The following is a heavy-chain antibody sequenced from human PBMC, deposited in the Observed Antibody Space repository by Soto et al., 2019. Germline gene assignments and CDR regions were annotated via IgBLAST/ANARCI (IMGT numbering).Heavy chain of an antibody. Sequence: QVQLQQWGAGLLKPSETLSLTCAVYGGSFSGYYWSWIRQPPGKGLEWIGEINHSGSTNYNPSLKSRVTISVDTSKNQFSLKLSCLTAADTAVYYCARGSEMSTISHYYYGMDVWGQGTTVTVSS. J-gene: IGHJ6*02. D-gene: IGHD1-1*01. V-gene: IGHV4-34*01. CDR3: ARGSEMSTISHYYYGMDV. CDR1: GGSFSGYY. CDR2: INHSGST.